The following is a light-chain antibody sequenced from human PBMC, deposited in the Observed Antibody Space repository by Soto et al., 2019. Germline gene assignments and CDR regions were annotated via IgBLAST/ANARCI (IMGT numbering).Light chain of an antibody. V-gene: IGLV2-23*03. CDR3: CSYAGSSTFVI. J-gene: IGLJ2*01. CDR2: EGS. CDR1: SGDVGRYNL. Sequence: QSALTQPASVSGSPGQSITISCTGTSGDVGRYNLVSWYQQHPGKAPKLIIYEGSKRPSGASNRFSGSKSGNTASLTISGLQTDDEADYYCCSYAGSSTFVIFGGGTKLTVL.